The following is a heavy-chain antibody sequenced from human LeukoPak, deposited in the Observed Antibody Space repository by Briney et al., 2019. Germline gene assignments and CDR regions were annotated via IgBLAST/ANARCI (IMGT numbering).Heavy chain of an antibody. CDR2: ISSSSSYI. Sequence: GGSLRLSCAASGFTYSSYSMNWVRQAPGTGLEWVSSISSSSSYIYYADSVKGRFTIPRDNAKNSLYLQMNSLRAEDTAVYYCARGPDFWSGYYPPDAFDIWGQGTMVTVSS. D-gene: IGHD3-3*01. CDR1: GFTYSSYS. CDR3: ARGPDFWSGYYPPDAFDI. J-gene: IGHJ3*02. V-gene: IGHV3-21*01.